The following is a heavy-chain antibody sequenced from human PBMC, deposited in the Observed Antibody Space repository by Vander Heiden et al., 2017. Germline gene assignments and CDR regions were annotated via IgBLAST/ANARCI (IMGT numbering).Heavy chain of an antibody. CDR3: ARGRRAAAGTDY. Sequence: QVQLVQSGAEVKKPGASVKVSCKASGYTFTSYVINWVRRATGQGLEWMGWMNPNSGNTGYTQKFQGRVTMTRNTSISTAYMELSSLRSEDTAVYFCARGRRAAAGTDYWGQGTLVTVSS. CDR1: GYTFTSYV. D-gene: IGHD6-13*01. V-gene: IGHV1-8*01. J-gene: IGHJ4*02. CDR2: MNPNSGNT.